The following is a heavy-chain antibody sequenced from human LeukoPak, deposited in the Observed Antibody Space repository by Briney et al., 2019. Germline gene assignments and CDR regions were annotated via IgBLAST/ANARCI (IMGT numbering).Heavy chain of an antibody. J-gene: IGHJ3*02. Sequence: GGSLRLSCAASGFTFSSFWMNWVRQAPGKGLEWVANIKQDGSEKYYVDSVKGRFTISRDNAKNSLYLQMNSLRAEDTAVYYCASGVVVVAPDTFDIWGQGTLVTVSS. CDR1: GFTFSSFW. D-gene: IGHD2-15*01. V-gene: IGHV3-7*01. CDR2: IKQDGSEK. CDR3: ASGVVVVAPDTFDI.